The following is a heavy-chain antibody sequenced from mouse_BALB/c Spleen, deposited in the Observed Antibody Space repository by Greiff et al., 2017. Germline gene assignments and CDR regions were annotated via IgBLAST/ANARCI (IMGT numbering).Heavy chain of an antibody. V-gene: IGHV5-17*02. Sequence: EVQVVESGGGLVQPGGSRKLSCAASGFTFSSFGMHWVRQAPEKGLEWVAYISSGSSTIYYADTVKGRFTISRDNPKNTLFLQMTSLRSEDTAMYYCARRTTVGVYAMDYWGQGTSVTVSS. CDR3: ARRTTVGVYAMDY. D-gene: IGHD1-1*01. J-gene: IGHJ4*01. CDR1: GFTFSSFG. CDR2: ISSGSSTI.